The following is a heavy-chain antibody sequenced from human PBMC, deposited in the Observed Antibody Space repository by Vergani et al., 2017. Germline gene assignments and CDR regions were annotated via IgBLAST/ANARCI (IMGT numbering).Heavy chain of an antibody. CDR2: ISYDGRNK. J-gene: IGHJ3*02. CDR1: RFTFSHYA. CDR3: ARDLQGATDAFDI. V-gene: IGHV3-30*04. D-gene: IGHD1-26*01. Sequence: QVQLVESGGGVVQSGRSLRLSCAASRFTFSHYAMHWVRQAPGKGLGWVAVISYDGRNKYYADSVKGRFTISRDNSKNTLYLQMNSLRAEDTAVYYCARDLQGATDAFDIWGQGRMVTVSS.